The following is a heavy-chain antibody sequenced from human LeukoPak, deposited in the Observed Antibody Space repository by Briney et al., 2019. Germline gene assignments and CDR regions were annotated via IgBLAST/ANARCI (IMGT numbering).Heavy chain of an antibody. Sequence: ESLKISCKGSGYSFTSYWIGWVRQMPGKGLEWMGIIYPGDSDTRYSPSFQGQVTISADKSISTAYLQWSSLKASDTAMYYCARSKLGGQYYYDSSGYWFDYWGQGTLVTVSS. CDR1: GYSFTSYW. V-gene: IGHV5-51*01. CDR2: IYPGDSDT. CDR3: ARSKLGGQYYYDSSGYWFDY. J-gene: IGHJ4*02. D-gene: IGHD3-22*01.